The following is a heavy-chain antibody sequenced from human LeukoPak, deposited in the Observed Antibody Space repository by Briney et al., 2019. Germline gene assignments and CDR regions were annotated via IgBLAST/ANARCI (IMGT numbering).Heavy chain of an antibody. V-gene: IGHV3-7*01. CDR1: GFSFNAYW. J-gene: IGHJ5*02. CDR2: INPAGSET. Sequence: GGSLGLSCAASGFSFNAYWMAWVRQAPGTGLEWVANINPAGSETFHVDPVKGRFTISRDNAKNSLYLQMNSLRAEDTAVYYCAREAAYGGANWFDPWGQGTLVTVSS. CDR3: AREAAYGGANWFDP. D-gene: IGHD4-23*01.